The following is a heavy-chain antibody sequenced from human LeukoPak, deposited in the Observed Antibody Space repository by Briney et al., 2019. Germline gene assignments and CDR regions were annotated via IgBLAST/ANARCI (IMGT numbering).Heavy chain of an antibody. CDR2: IYTSGST. J-gene: IGHJ4*02. CDR3: AREDYGGERY. CDR1: GGSISSYY. Sequence: SSETLSLTCTVSGGSISSYYWSWIRHPAGKGLEWIGRIYTSGSTNYNPSLKSRVTISVDKSKNQFSLKLSSVTAADTAVYYCAREDYGGERYWGQGTLVTVSS. D-gene: IGHD4-23*01. V-gene: IGHV4-4*07.